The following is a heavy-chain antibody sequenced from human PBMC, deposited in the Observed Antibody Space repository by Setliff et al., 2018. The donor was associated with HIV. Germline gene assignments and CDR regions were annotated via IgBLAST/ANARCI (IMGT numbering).Heavy chain of an antibody. V-gene: IGHV1-69*13. Sequence: ASVKVSCKASGGTFSSYAISWVRQAPGQGLEWMGGIIPIFGTANYAQKFQGRVTITADESTSTAYMELSSLRSDDTAVYYCARTVNDYGDYYFDYWGQGTLVTVSS. CDR1: GGTFSSYA. CDR2: IIPIFGTA. J-gene: IGHJ4*02. CDR3: ARTVNDYGDYYFDY. D-gene: IGHD4-17*01.